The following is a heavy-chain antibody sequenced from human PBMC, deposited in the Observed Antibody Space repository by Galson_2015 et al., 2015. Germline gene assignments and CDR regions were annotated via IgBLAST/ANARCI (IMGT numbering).Heavy chain of an antibody. CDR1: GGSISSSNW. D-gene: IGHD1-7*01. J-gene: IGHJ5*02. CDR2: TYHSGST. CDR3: ARSPISITGTTP. V-gene: IGHV4-4*02. Sequence: SETLSLTCAVSGGSISSSNWWSWVRQPPGKGLEWIGETYHSGSTNYNPSLKSRVTISVDKSKNQFSLKLSSVTAADTAVYYCARSPISITGTTPWGQGTLVTVSS.